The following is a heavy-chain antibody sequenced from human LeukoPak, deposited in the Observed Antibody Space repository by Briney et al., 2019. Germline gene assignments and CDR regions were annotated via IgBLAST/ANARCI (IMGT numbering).Heavy chain of an antibody. CDR1: GFTFSTYS. CDR3: ARDHSFWSGYPIDY. J-gene: IGHJ4*02. CDR2: INNSSSTI. Sequence: GGSLRLSCAASGFTFSTYSMNWVRQAPGKGLEWVSYINNSSSTIYYADSVEGRFTISRDNAKNSLYLQMNSLRAEDTAVYYCARDHSFWSGYPIDYWGQGTLVTVSS. V-gene: IGHV3-48*01. D-gene: IGHD3-3*01.